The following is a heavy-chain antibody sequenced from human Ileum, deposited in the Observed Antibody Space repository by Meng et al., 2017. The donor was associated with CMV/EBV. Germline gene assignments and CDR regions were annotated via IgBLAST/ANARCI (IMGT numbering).Heavy chain of an antibody. Sequence: KASGYNFTGNCMHWVRQAPGQGLEWMGWINPNTGGAIYAQKFQGRVTMTRDTSISTAYMDLSGLTSDDTAVYYCAKGPSRDAPHFDHWGQGTLVTVSS. CDR2: INPNTGGA. J-gene: IGHJ4*02. CDR1: GYNFTGNC. V-gene: IGHV1-2*02. CDR3: AKGPSRDAPHFDH.